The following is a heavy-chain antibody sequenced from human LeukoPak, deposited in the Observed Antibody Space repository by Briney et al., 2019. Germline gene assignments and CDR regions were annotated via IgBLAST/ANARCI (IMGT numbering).Heavy chain of an antibody. Sequence: GASVKVSCKASGYAFTTFGIMWARHAPGQGLEWMGWISTSKTYTRYAQKVQGRATLTTDPSTSTAYLELTSLTSDDTAVYFCARASDTSWPFDFWGQGTKVTVSS. CDR1: GYAFTTFG. CDR2: ISTSKTYT. V-gene: IGHV1-18*01. CDR3: ARASDTSWPFDF. J-gene: IGHJ4*02. D-gene: IGHD2-2*01.